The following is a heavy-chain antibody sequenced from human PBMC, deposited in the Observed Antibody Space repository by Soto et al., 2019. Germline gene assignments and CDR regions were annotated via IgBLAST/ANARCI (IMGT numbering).Heavy chain of an antibody. Sequence: EVQLVKSGGGLVQPGGSLRLSCAASGFIFSNSWMHWVRQAPGKGLVWVSRINSDGSSTDYADSVKGRFTISRDNAKNTLYLQMNSLRAEDTALYYCARDLRGPGNSAYYYYNMDVWGKGTTVTVSS. CDR1: GFIFSNSW. CDR3: ARDLRGPGNSAYYYYNMDV. CDR2: INSDGSST. J-gene: IGHJ6*03. D-gene: IGHD2-21*01. V-gene: IGHV3-74*01.